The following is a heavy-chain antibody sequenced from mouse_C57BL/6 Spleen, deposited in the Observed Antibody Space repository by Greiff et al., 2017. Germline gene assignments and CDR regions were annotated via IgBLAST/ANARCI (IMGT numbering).Heavy chain of an antibody. Sequence: EVQLQQSGPELVKPGASVKIPCKASGYTFTDYNMDWVKQSHGKSLEWIGDINPNNGGTIYNQKFKGKATLTVDKSSSTAYMELRSLTSEDTAVYYCARSLEGYDYVSAMDYWGQGTSVTVSS. CDR2: INPNNGGT. V-gene: IGHV1-18*01. CDR3: ARSLEGYDYVSAMDY. CDR1: GYTFTDYN. J-gene: IGHJ4*01. D-gene: IGHD2-4*01.